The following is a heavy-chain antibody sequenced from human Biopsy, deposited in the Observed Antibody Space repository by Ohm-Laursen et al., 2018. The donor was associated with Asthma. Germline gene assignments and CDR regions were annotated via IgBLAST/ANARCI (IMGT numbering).Heavy chain of an antibody. CDR2: ISSSSSTI. J-gene: IGHJ6*02. V-gene: IGHV3-48*02. Sequence: SLRLSCAASGFTFSSYSMNRVRQAPGKGLEWVSYISSSSSTIYYADSVKGRFTISRDNAKNSLYLQMNSLRDEDAAVYYCARDAGYCGGDCYSLLEYYYYYYGMDVWGQGTTVTVSS. CDR1: GFTFSSYS. CDR3: ARDAGYCGGDCYSLLEYYYYYYGMDV. D-gene: IGHD2-21*02.